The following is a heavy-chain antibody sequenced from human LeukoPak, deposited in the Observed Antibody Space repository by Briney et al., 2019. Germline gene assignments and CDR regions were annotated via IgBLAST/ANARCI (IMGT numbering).Heavy chain of an antibody. CDR3: AHSLGGNLIDY. Sequence: GGSLRLSCVGSGFTFRNYEINWVRQAPGKGLEWVSYISTTGRTIYYADSVKGRFTISRDNVDNLLSLQMDSLGVEDTATYYCAHSLGGNLIDYWGQGTLVTVSS. J-gene: IGHJ4*02. D-gene: IGHD1-26*01. V-gene: IGHV3-48*03. CDR1: GFTFRNYE. CDR2: ISTTGRTI.